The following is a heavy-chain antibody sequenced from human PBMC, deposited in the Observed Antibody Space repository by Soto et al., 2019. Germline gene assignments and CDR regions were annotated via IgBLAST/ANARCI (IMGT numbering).Heavy chain of an antibody. CDR2: ISGSGSST. J-gene: IGHJ4*02. D-gene: IGHD1-1*01. CDR3: VLGISHHLEH. Sequence: EVQLLDSGGGLVQPGGSLTLACAASGLTFNNYAMSWLRQAPGKGLEWVSAISGSGSSTYYADSVKGRFTISRDNSRNMLYPPKNRLGAQDTAVFFCVLGISHHLEHWGQGTLVTVSS. V-gene: IGHV3-23*01. CDR1: GLTFNNYA.